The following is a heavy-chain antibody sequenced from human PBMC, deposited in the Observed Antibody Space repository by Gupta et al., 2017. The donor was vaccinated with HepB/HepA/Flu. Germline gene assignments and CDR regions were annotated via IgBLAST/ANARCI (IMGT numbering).Heavy chain of an antibody. D-gene: IGHD4-17*01. CDR1: GFTVSSSC. CDR2: IYSDGRT. J-gene: IGHJ2*01. V-gene: IGHV3-66*01. CDR3: ARDRYGDYWYFDL. Sequence: EVQVVEPGGGLVHPGGSLRLSCAASGFTVSSSCMSWVRQAPGKGLEWVSLIYSDGRTYYTDSLKGRFTISRDNSKNTLYLQINSLRAEDTAVYYCARDRYGDYWYFDLWGRGTLVTVSS.